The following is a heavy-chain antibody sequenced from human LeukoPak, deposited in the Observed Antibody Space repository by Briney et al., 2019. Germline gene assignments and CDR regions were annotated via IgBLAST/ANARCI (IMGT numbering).Heavy chain of an antibody. J-gene: IGHJ5*02. D-gene: IGHD2-21*02. CDR1: GGPISDYY. CDR3: ARDKGCGVDCYPGSWFDP. CDR2: IYRDRRT. Sequence: SETLSLTCIVSGGPISDYYWSWIRQSAGKGLEWIGRIYRDRRTNYNPSLKSRVTMSVDTSKNQVLLKLTSVTAADTAVYYCARDKGCGVDCYPGSWFDPWGQGMLVTVSS. V-gene: IGHV4-4*07.